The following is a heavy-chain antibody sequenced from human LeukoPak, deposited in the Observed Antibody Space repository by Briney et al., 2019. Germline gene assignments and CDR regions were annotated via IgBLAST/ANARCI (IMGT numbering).Heavy chain of an antibody. J-gene: IGHJ4*02. D-gene: IGHD1-26*01. CDR2: INHSGST. Sequence: SETLSLTCAVYGGSFSGYYWSWIRQPPGKGLESIGEINHSGSTNYNPSLKSRVTISVDTSKNQFSLKLSSVTAADTAVYYCARGARRCGSYYLFSPLGYFDYWGQGTLVTVSS. CDR1: GGSFSGYY. V-gene: IGHV4-34*01. CDR3: ARGARRCGSYYLFSPLGYFDY.